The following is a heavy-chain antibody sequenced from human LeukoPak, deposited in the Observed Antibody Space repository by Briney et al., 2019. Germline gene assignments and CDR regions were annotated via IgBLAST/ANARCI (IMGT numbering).Heavy chain of an antibody. CDR1: GGSISPLY. Sequence: SETLSLTCTVSGGSISPLYWGWIRQAPGKGMEFIGYIYYSGSTNFNPSLKSRVTLSVDTSKSQISLKLPSVTAADTAVYYCARGGVAAKYYFDFWGQGTLVTVSS. D-gene: IGHD3-10*01. CDR3: ARGGVAAKYYFDF. J-gene: IGHJ4*02. V-gene: IGHV4-59*11. CDR2: IYYSGST.